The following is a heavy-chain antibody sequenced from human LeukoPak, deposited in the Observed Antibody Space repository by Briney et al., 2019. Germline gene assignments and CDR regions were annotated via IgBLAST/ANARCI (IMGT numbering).Heavy chain of an antibody. CDR2: IKQDGSEK. CDR3: ASQRFLDY. J-gene: IGHJ4*02. V-gene: IGHV3-7*01. D-gene: IGHD3-3*01. Sequence: GGSLRLSCAAPGFTFSNYWMNWVRQAPGKGLEWVANIKQDGSEKYYVDSVKGRFTISRDNAKNSLYLQLNSLRVEDTAVYYCASQRFLDYWGQGTLVTVSS. CDR1: GFTFSNYW.